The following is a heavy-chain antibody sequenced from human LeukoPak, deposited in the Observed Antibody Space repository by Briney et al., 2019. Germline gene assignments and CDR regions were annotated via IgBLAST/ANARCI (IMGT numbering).Heavy chain of an antibody. CDR1: GYSFTSNW. CDR3: ARLSLVIGTSYYYMDV. V-gene: IGHV5-51*01. Sequence: GESLKISCKGSGYSFTSNWIGWVRQMPGKGLEWMGTIYPGDSDTRYSASFQGQVTISAVKSISTAYLQWGGLKVSDTAMYYCARLSLVIGTSYYYMDVWGKGTSVTVSS. CDR2: IYPGDSDT. D-gene: IGHD2-21*01. J-gene: IGHJ6*03.